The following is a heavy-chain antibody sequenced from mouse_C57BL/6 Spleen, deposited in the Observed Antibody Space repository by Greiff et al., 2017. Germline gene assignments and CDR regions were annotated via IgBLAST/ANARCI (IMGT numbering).Heavy chain of an antibody. CDR3: ARSLFISAMDY. D-gene: IGHD1-1*01. Sequence: VQLQQSGAELVKPGASVKISCKASGYTFPDYYLNWGKQGPGQGLEWIGKIGLGSGSTYYNEKFKGKATLTADKSSSTAYMQLSSLTSEDSAVYFCARSLFISAMDYWGQGTSVTVSS. J-gene: IGHJ4*01. CDR1: GYTFPDYY. V-gene: IGHV1-77*01. CDR2: IGLGSGST.